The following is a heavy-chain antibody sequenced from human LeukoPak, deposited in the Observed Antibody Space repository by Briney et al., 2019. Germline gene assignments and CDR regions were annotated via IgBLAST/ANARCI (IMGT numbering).Heavy chain of an antibody. Sequence: GGSLRLSCAISGFIFNTNGMNWVRQSPGKGLEWLATIAGGDESTYYADSVKGRFAISRDNSKNTVFLHMNSLRVKDTAVYYCAGGVYWSLDYWGQGTPVTVSS. D-gene: IGHD1-1*01. J-gene: IGHJ4*02. CDR3: AGGVYWSLDY. V-gene: IGHV3-23*01. CDR1: GFIFNTNG. CDR2: IAGGDEST.